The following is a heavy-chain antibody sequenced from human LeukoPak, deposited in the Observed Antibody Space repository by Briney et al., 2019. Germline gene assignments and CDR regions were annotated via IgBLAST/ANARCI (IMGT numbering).Heavy chain of an antibody. Sequence: ASVKVSCKASGYTFTGYYMHWVRQAPGQGLEWMGWINPNSGDTNYAQKFQDRVTMTRDTSISTAYIELNLLRSDDTAVYYCARGDYYGSPKVVAAWGQGTLVTVSS. J-gene: IGHJ5*02. D-gene: IGHD3-10*01. V-gene: IGHV1-2*02. CDR1: GYTFTGYY. CDR3: ARGDYYGSPKVVAA. CDR2: INPNSGDT.